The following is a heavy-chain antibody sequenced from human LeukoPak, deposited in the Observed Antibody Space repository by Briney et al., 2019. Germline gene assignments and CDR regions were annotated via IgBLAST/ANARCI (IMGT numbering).Heavy chain of an antibody. CDR3: AGGYCTNGVCYWDYDAFDI. D-gene: IGHD2-8*01. J-gene: IGHJ3*02. V-gene: IGHV1-2*02. CDR2: INPNSGGT. CDR1: GYTFTSYG. Sequence: ASVKVSCKASGYTFTSYGISWVRQAPGQGLEWMGWINPNSGGTNYAQKFQGRVTMTRDTSISTAYMELSRLRSDDTAVYYCAGGYCTNGVCYWDYDAFDIWGQGTMVTVSS.